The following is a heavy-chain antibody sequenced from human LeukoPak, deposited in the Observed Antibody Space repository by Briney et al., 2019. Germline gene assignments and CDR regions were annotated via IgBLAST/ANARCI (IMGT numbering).Heavy chain of an antibody. Sequence: SETLSLTCTVSGGSISSSSYYWGWIRQPPGKGLEWIGSIYYSGSTNYNPSLKSRVTISVDTSKNQFSLKLSSVTAADTAVYYCARGDRITIFGVVIIPTGGKWFDPWGQGTLVTVSS. CDR2: IYYSGST. J-gene: IGHJ5*02. CDR3: ARGDRITIFGVVIIPTGGKWFDP. D-gene: IGHD3-3*01. CDR1: GGSISSSSYY. V-gene: IGHV4-39*07.